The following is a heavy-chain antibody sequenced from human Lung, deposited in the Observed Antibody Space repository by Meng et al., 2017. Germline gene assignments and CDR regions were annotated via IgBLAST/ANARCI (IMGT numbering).Heavy chain of an antibody. CDR1: GGSISSSNG. D-gene: IGHD3-22*01. Sequence: QVQLQESGPGLVKPSGTLSLTCAVSGGSISSSNGWSWVRQPPGKGLEWIGEIYHSGSTNYNPSLKSRVTISVDKSKNQFSLKLSSVTAADTAVYYCAREIEGYYDSSGYSYYFDYWGQGTLVTVSS. V-gene: IGHV4-4*02. CDR2: IYHSGST. J-gene: IGHJ4*02. CDR3: AREIEGYYDSSGYSYYFDY.